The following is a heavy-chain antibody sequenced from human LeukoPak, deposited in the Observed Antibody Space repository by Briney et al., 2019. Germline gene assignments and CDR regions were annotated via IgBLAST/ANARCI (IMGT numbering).Heavy chain of an antibody. Sequence: GRSLRLSCAASGFTFDDYAMHWVRQAPGKGLEWVSGISWNSGSIGYADSVKGRFTISRDNSKNTLYLQMNSLRAEDTAVYYCAKDLWFGELSHAFDIWGQGTMVTVSS. CDR1: GFTFDDYA. D-gene: IGHD3-10*01. CDR3: AKDLWFGELSHAFDI. CDR2: ISWNSGSI. V-gene: IGHV3-9*01. J-gene: IGHJ3*02.